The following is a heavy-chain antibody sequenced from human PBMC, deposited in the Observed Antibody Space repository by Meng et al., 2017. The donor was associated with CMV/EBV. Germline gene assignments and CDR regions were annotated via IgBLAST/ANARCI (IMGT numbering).Heavy chain of an antibody. D-gene: IGHD6-19*01. CDR1: GGSVSSGSYY. V-gene: IGHV4-61*01. CDR3: ARDVNGWYGFDY. J-gene: IGHJ4*02. Sequence: TVSGGSVSSGSYYWSWIRQPPGKGLEWIGYIYYSESTNYNPSLKSRVTISVDTSKNQFSLKLSSVTAADTAVYYCARDVNGWYGFDYWGQGTLVTVSS. CDR2: IYYSEST.